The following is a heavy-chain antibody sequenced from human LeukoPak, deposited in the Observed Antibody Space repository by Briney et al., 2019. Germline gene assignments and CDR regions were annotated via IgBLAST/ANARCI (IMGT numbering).Heavy chain of an antibody. CDR3: ARDYTLTLGTTTYFQH. D-gene: IGHD1-7*01. Sequence: GASVKVSCKASGYTFTSNALGWVRQAPGQGLEWMGWINTTTGNPTYAQGFTGRFVFSLDTSVSTAYLQISSLKAEDTAVYYCARDYTLTLGTTTYFQHWGQGTLVTVSS. V-gene: IGHV7-4-1*02. J-gene: IGHJ1*01. CDR2: INTTTGNP. CDR1: GYTFTSNA.